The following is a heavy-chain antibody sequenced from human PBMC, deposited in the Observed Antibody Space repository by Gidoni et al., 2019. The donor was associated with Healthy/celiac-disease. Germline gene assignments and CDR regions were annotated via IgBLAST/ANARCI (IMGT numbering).Heavy chain of an antibody. J-gene: IGHJ3*02. V-gene: IGHV3-11*01. CDR3: ARASYDFWSGLGI. CDR1: GFTFSDYY. Sequence: QVQLVESGGGLVKPGGSLRLSCAASGFTFSDYYMSWIRQAPGQGLGLVSSISSSGSTIYYAVSVKGRFTISSDNAKNSLYLQMNSLRAEDTAVYYCARASYDFWSGLGIWGQGTMVTVSS. D-gene: IGHD3-3*01. CDR2: ISSSGSTI.